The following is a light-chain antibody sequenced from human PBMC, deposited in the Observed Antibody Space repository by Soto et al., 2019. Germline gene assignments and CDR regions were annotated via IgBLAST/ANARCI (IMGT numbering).Light chain of an antibody. V-gene: IGKV3-15*01. CDR1: QSVSSN. CDR3: QQYNNWPPIT. J-gene: IGKJ5*01. CDR2: GAS. Sequence: EILMTQSPATLSASPGERATLSCRASQSVSSNLAWYQQKPGQAPRLLIYGASTRATGISARFSGSGSGTEFTLTISSLQSEDFAVYYCQQYNNWPPITFGQGTRLEIK.